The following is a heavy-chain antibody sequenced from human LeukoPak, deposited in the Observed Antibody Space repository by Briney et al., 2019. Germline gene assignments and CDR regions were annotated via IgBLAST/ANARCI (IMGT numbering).Heavy chain of an antibody. CDR1: GFTFSNSG. D-gene: IGHD2-15*01. CDR3: ARDSIVDGAFDI. Sequence: PGGSLRLSCVASGFTFSNSGMHWVRQAPGKGLEGVALMWYDGINEYYADSVKGRFTISRDNAKNSLYLQMNSLRAEDTAVYYCARDSIVDGAFDIWGQGTMVTVSS. J-gene: IGHJ3*02. CDR2: MWYDGINE. V-gene: IGHV3-33*01.